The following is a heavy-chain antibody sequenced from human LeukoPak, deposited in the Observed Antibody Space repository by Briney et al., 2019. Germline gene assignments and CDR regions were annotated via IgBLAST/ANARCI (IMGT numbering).Heavy chain of an antibody. CDR3: ARDLLYYDILTGPDY. D-gene: IGHD3-9*01. CDR2: IYHSGST. Sequence: PSETLSLTCAVSGGSISSSNWWSWVRQPPGKGLEWIGEIYHSGSTNYNPSLKSRVSISVDKSKNQFSLKLSSVTAADTAVYYCARDLLYYDILTGPDYWGQGTLVTVSS. J-gene: IGHJ4*02. V-gene: IGHV4-4*02. CDR1: GGSISSSNW.